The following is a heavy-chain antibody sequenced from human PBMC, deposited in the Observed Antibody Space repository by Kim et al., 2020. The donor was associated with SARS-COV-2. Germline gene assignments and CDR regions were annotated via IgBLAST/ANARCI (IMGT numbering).Heavy chain of an antibody. CDR1: GFTFSSYA. Sequence: GGSLRLSCAASGFTFSSYAMHWVRQAPGKGLEWVAVISYDGSNKYYADSVKGRFTISRDNSKNTLYLQMNSLRAEDTAVYYCARDPNSSPYYYYGMDVWGQGTPVTVSS. V-gene: IGHV3-30-3*01. J-gene: IGHJ6*02. D-gene: IGHD6-13*01. CDR2: ISYDGSNK. CDR3: ARDPNSSPYYYYGMDV.